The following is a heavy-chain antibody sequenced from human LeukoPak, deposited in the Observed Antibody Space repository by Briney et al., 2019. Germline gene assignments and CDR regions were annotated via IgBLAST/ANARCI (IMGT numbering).Heavy chain of an antibody. CDR3: AKDDVYCSSTSCYTPPDDAYDI. D-gene: IGHD2-2*02. CDR2: ISGSGGST. CDR1: GFTFSSYG. V-gene: IGHV3-23*01. J-gene: IGHJ3*02. Sequence: GGTLRLSCAASGFTFSSYGMHWVRQAPGKGLEWVSAISGSGGSTYYADSVKGRFTISRDNSKNTLYLQMNSLRAEDTAAYYCAKDDVYCSSTSCYTPPDDAYDIWGQGTMVTVSS.